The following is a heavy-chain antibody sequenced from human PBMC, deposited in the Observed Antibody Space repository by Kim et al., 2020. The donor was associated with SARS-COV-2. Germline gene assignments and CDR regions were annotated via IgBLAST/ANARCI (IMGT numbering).Heavy chain of an antibody. CDR2: INHSGST. Sequence: SETLSLTCAVYGGSFSGYYWSWIRQPPGKGLEWIGEINHSGSTNYNPSLKSRVTISVDTSKNQFSLKLSSVTAADTAVYYCARGLYSSSWYGAGWFDPWG. CDR1: GGSFSGYY. V-gene: IGHV4-34*01. CDR3: ARGLYSSSWYGAGWFDP. J-gene: IGHJ5*02. D-gene: IGHD6-13*01.